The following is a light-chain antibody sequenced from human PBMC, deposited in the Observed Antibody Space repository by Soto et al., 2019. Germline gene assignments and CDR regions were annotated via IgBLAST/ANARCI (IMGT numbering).Light chain of an antibody. V-gene: IGKV1-17*01. CDR3: LQHNSYPRT. CDR2: AAS. CDR1: QGIRND. J-gene: IGKJ1*01. Sequence: DIPMIQSPSSLSASVGDRVTITCRASQGIRNDLNWYQQKPGKAPKRLIYAASSLQSGVPSRFSGSGSGTEFTLTISSLQPEDFATYYCLQHNSYPRTFGQGTKVEIK.